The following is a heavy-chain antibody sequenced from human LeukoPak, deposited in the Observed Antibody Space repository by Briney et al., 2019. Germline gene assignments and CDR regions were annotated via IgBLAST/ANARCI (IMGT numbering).Heavy chain of an antibody. V-gene: IGHV4-38-2*02. CDR1: GYSISSGYY. J-gene: IGHJ6*04. Sequence: PSETLSLTCAVSGYSISSGYYWGWIRQPPGKGLEWIGSIYHSGSTYYNPSLKSRVTISVDTSKSQFSLKLSSVTAADTAVYYCARDLRAFYGMDVWGKGTTVTVSS. CDR3: ARDLRAFYGMDV. CDR2: IYHSGST.